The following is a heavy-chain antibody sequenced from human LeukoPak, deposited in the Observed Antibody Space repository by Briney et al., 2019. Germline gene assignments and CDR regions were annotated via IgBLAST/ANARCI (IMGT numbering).Heavy chain of an antibody. J-gene: IGHJ4*02. D-gene: IGHD6-19*01. CDR2: ISTDSSYI. CDR1: GFTFSSYS. V-gene: IGHV3-21*01. CDR3: AGGSGWVTDS. Sequence: GSLRLSCAASGFTFSSYSMTWVRQAPGKGLEWVSSISTDSSYIYYADSVKGRFTISRDNAKNSLYLQMNSLRAEDTAVYFCAGGSGWVTDSWGQGTLVTVSA.